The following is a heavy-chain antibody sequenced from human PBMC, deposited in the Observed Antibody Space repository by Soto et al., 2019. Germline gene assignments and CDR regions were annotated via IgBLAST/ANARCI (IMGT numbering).Heavy chain of an antibody. D-gene: IGHD3-10*01. V-gene: IGHV4-31*03. Sequence: SETLSLTCTVSGGSINSGGYYWSWIRQHPGKGLEWIGYIYYSGSTYYNPSLKSRVTISVDTSKNQFSLKLSSVTAADTAIYYCVKGTEQYYHYIMDVWGQGTTVTVSS. CDR1: GGSINSGGYY. CDR3: VKGTEQYYHYIMDV. J-gene: IGHJ6*02. CDR2: IYYSGST.